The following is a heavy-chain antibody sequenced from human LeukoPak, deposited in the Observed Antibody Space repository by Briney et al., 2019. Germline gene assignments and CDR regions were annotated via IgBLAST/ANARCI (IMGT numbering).Heavy chain of an antibody. V-gene: IGHV3-66*01. CDR3: AKDLYYGSGSKFDD. CDR1: GFTVSDNY. J-gene: IGHJ4*02. CDR2: FYSGGST. D-gene: IGHD3-10*01. Sequence: GGSLRLSCAASGFTVSDNYMSWVRQAPGKGLEWVSVFYSGGSTRYADSVKGRFTISRDNSKNTLSLQMNSLRVEDTAVYYCAKDLYYGSGSKFDDWGQGTLVTVSA.